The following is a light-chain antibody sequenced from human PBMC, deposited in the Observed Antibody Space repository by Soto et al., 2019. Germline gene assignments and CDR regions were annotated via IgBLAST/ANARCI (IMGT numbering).Light chain of an antibody. CDR1: QGISSY. Sequence: IQLTQSPSSLSASVGDRVTITCRASQGISSYLAWYQQKPGKAPKLLIFSASGLQSGVPSRFSGGGYGTEFTLTISSLQLEDFATYYCQQSHTNPLTFGGGTKVDIK. V-gene: IGKV1-39*01. J-gene: IGKJ4*01. CDR2: SAS. CDR3: QQSHTNPLT.